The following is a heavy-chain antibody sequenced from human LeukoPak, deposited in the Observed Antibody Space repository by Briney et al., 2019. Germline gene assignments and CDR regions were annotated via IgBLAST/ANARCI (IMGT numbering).Heavy chain of an antibody. CDR3: AKDPGNGYDFWSGYSDNWFDP. V-gene: IGHV5-51*01. D-gene: IGHD3-3*01. CDR2: IYPGDSDT. CDR1: GYRFTSYW. J-gene: IGHJ5*02. Sequence: GESLKISCKGSGYRFTSYWIGWVRPMPGKGLEWMGIIYPGDSDTRYSPSFQGQVTISADKSISTAYLQWSSLKASDTALYYCAKDPGNGYDFWSGYSDNWFDPWGQGTLVTVSS.